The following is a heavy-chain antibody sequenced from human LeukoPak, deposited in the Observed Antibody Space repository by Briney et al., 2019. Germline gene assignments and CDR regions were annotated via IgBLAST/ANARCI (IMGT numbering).Heavy chain of an antibody. CDR2: IYYSGST. D-gene: IGHD5-24*01. J-gene: IGHJ4*02. CDR3: ARARGDGYNRRFSALDY. CDR1: GGSISSYY. V-gene: IGHV4-59*12. Sequence: PSETLSLTCTVSGGSISSYYWSWFRQPPGKGLEWIGYIYYSGSTNYNPSLKSRVTISVDTSKNQFSLKLSSVTAADTAVYYCARARGDGYNRRFSALDYWGQGTLVTVSS.